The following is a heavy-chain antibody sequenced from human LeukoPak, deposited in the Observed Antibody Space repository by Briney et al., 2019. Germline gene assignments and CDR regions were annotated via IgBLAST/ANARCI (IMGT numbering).Heavy chain of an antibody. Sequence: PGGSLRLSCAASGFTFSSYAMHWVRHAPGKGLEWVAVISYDGSNKYYADSVKGRFTISRDNSKNTLYLQMNSLRAEDTAVYYCARGPSWGQGTLVTVSS. V-gene: IGHV3-30*04. J-gene: IGHJ5*02. CDR1: GFTFSSYA. CDR3: ARGPS. CDR2: ISYDGSNK.